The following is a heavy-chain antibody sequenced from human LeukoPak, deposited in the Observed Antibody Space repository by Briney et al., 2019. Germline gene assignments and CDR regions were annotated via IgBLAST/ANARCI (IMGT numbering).Heavy chain of an antibody. V-gene: IGHV3-33*01. CDR2: IWHDGSHK. Sequence: PAGGSLRLSCAASGFSFDTYAMHWVRQAPGQGLEWVALIWHDGSHKFYSNSVKGRFTISRDNAKNSLYLQMNSLRAEDTAVYYCARDSGYSYGYAFDYWGQGTLVTVSS. CDR1: GFSFDTYA. D-gene: IGHD5-18*01. CDR3: ARDSGYSYGYAFDY. J-gene: IGHJ4*02.